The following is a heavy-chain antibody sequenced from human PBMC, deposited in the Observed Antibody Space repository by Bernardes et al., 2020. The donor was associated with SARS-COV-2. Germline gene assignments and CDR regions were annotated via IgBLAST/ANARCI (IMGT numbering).Heavy chain of an antibody. CDR1: GYTFTGYY. J-gene: IGHJ4*02. Sequence: ASVKVSCKASGYTFTGYYMHWVRQAPGQGLEWMGWINPNSGGTNYAQKFQGRVTMTRDTSISTAYMELSRLRSDDTAVYYCARIFRGYYDILTPLGGESYWGQGTLVTVSS. CDR2: INPNSGGT. CDR3: ARIFRGYYDILTPLGGESY. V-gene: IGHV1-2*02. D-gene: IGHD3-9*01.